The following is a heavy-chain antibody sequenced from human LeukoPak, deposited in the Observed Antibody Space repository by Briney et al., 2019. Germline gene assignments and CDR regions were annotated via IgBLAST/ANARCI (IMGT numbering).Heavy chain of an antibody. V-gene: IGHV4-4*09. CDR1: GGSISSYC. Sequence: SETLSLTCTVSGGSISSYCWSWVRQPPGKGLEWIGYIYTSGNTDYNPSLKSRVTMSIDTSKNQLSMELRFLTAADTAVYYCARPLRRGQIYGMDVWGQGTTVTVSS. CDR3: ARPLRRGQIYGMDV. CDR2: IYTSGNT. J-gene: IGHJ6*02.